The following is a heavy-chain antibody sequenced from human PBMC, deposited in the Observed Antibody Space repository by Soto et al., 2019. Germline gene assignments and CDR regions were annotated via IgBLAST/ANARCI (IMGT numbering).Heavy chain of an antibody. CDR1: GFTFSIYG. D-gene: IGHD2-21*01. V-gene: IGHV3-33*01. Sequence: LRLSSASPGFTFSIYGIHFLLQRPRKGLEWVAVIWDDGSNKYYSYSVKVRFTISRDNSNNTLYLQMNSLRAEGTDVYYCARGCSPIGRGGAVIDYWGQGNLVTVSS. J-gene: IGHJ4*02. CDR2: IWDDGSNK. CDR3: ARGCSPIGRGGAVIDY.